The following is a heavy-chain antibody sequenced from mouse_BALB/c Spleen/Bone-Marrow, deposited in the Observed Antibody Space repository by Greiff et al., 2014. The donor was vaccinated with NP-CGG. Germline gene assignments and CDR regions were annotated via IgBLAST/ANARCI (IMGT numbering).Heavy chain of an antibody. CDR3: ARGFDY. V-gene: IGHV1S81*02. J-gene: IGHJ2*01. CDR2: INPSNGRT. CDR1: GYTFTNYW. Sequence: QVQLKESGAELVKPRASVKLSCKASGYTFTNYWMHWVKQRPGQGLEWIGEINPSNGRTNYNEKFKSKATLTVDKSSSTAYMQLSSLTSEDSAVYYCARGFDYWGQGTTLTVSS.